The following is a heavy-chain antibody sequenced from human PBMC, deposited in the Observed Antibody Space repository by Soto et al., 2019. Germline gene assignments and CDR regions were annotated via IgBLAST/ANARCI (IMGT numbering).Heavy chain of an antibody. J-gene: IGHJ3*02. CDR1: GFTLSNIW. V-gene: IGHV3-7*01. CDR3: LVTTSAFDI. CDR2: IKQGGIEK. D-gene: IGHD4-17*01. Sequence: EVQLVESGGDLAQPGGSLRLSCAASGFTLSNIWVNWVRQAPGKGLEWVANIKQGGIEKNYVDSVKGRFTISRDDTKNSLFLQMNNLSAEDTAVYYCLVTTSAFDIWGRGTTVTVSS.